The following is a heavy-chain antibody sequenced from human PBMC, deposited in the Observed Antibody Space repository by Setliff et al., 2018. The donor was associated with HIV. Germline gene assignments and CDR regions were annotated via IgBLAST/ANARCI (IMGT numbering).Heavy chain of an antibody. CDR3: ARVFRGADDHTGPFDY. J-gene: IGHJ4*02. D-gene: IGHD2-8*02. CDR1: GFTFEDYG. V-gene: IGHV3-20*04. Sequence: GGSLRLSCATSGFTFEDYGMCWVREAPGKGLEGVSGVNWNGEIIGHADSVKGRFTISRDNAKNTVYLQMNSLRAEDTAVYYCARVFRGADDHTGPFDYWGQGTLVTVSS. CDR2: VNWNGEII.